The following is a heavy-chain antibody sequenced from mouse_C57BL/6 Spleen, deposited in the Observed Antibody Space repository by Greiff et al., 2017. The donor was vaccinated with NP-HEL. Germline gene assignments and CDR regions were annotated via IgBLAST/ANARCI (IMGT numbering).Heavy chain of an antibody. Sequence: QVQLKESGPELVKPGASVKISCKASGYAFSSSWMNWVKQRPGKGLEWIGRIYPGDGDTNYNGKFKGKATLTADKSSSTAYMQLSSLTSEDSAVYFCARLITTVVADYWGQGTTLTVSS. CDR2: IYPGDGDT. V-gene: IGHV1-82*01. D-gene: IGHD1-1*01. CDR1: GYAFSSSW. CDR3: ARLITTVVADY. J-gene: IGHJ2*01.